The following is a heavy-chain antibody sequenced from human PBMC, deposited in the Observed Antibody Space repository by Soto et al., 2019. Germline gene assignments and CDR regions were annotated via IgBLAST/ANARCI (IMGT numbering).Heavy chain of an antibody. V-gene: IGHV5-10-1*01. D-gene: IGHD5-18*01. J-gene: IGHJ4*02. CDR2: IDPSDSYT. CDR1: GYKFTSNW. CDR3: ARQAPRGYTYAKYYFEY. Sequence: GESLKISCQASGYKFTSNWLSWVRQVPGKGLEWVGRIDPSDSYTKYSPSFQGGVTITTDKSISTVYLQWDSLQASDTAMYYCARQAPRGYTYAKYYFEYWGQGTLVTVSS.